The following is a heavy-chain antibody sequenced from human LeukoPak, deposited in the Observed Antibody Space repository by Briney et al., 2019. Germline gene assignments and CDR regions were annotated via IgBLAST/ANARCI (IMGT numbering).Heavy chain of an antibody. Sequence: GGSLRLSCAASGFIVSSNYMSWVRQAPGKGLVWVSRINSDGSSTSYADSVKGRFAISRDNAKNTLYLQMNSLRAEDTAVYYCARHPPHYYDSSGYYYYYYGMDVWGQGTTVTVSS. J-gene: IGHJ6*02. V-gene: IGHV3-74*01. D-gene: IGHD3-22*01. CDR1: GFIVSSNY. CDR3: ARHPPHYYDSSGYYYYYYGMDV. CDR2: INSDGSST.